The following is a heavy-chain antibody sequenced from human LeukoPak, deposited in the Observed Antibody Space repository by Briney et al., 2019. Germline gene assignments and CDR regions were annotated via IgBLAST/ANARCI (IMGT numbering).Heavy chain of an antibody. CDR3: AKDIKQGSSGWFGASYYYGMDV. V-gene: IGHV3-33*03. J-gene: IGHJ6*02. CDR2: IWYDGSNK. Sequence: PGGSLRLSCAASGFTFSSYGMHWVRQAPGKGLEWVAVIWYDGSNKYYADSVKGRFTISRDNSKNSLYLQMNSLRTEDTALYYCAKDIKQGSSGWFGASYYYGMDVWGQGTTVTVSS. D-gene: IGHD6-19*01. CDR1: GFTFSSYG.